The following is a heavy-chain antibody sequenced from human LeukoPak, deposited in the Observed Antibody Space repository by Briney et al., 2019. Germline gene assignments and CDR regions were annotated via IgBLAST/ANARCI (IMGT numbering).Heavy chain of an antibody. V-gene: IGHV3-30*18. CDR2: TSYDGSNK. D-gene: IGHD3-3*01. Sequence: TGGSLRLSCAASGFTFSSYGMHWVRQAPGKGLEWVAVTSYDGSNKYYADSVKGRFTISRDNSKNTLYLQMNSLRAEDTAVYYCAKEHYDFWSGYSPFDYWGQGTLVTVSS. J-gene: IGHJ4*02. CDR1: GFTFSSYG. CDR3: AKEHYDFWSGYSPFDY.